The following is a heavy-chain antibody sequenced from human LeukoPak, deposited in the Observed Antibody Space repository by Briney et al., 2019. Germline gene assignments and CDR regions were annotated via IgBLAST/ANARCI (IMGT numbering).Heavy chain of an antibody. CDR3: ARDSSQLWLDY. D-gene: IGHD5-18*01. CDR1: GLTFSSYS. V-gene: IGHV3-21*01. J-gene: IGHJ4*02. Sequence: GGSLRLSCAASGLTFSSYSMNWVRQAPGKGLEWVSSISSSSSYIYYADSVKGRFTISRDNANNSLYLQMNSLRAEDTAVYYCARDSSQLWLDYWGQGTLVTVSS. CDR2: ISSSSSYI.